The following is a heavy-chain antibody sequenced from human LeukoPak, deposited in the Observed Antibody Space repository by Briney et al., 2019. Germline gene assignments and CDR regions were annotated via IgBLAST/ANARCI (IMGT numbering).Heavy chain of an antibody. CDR2: INPNSGGT. CDR1: GYTFTGYY. CDR3: ASFGCLPTD. Sequence: AASVTVSCMASGYTFTGYYMHWVRQAPGQGLDWMCWINPNSGGTNLTQKFQIRVTISKDTFISTAYMELSRLRSDDTAVYYCASFGCLPTDWGQGTLVTFAS. J-gene: IGHJ4*02. D-gene: IGHD3-10*01. V-gene: IGHV1-2*02.